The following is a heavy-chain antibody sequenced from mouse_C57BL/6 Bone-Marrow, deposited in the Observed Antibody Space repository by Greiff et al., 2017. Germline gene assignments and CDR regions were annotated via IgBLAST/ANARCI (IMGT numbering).Heavy chain of an antibody. Sequence: QVQLQQPGAELVMPGASVKLSCKASGYTFTSYWMHWVKQRPGQGLEWIGEIDPSVSYTNSNQKFKGKSTLTVDKSSSTAYMQLSSLTSEDSAVYYCARRGGDPAWFAYGGQGTLVTVSA. CDR3: ARRGGDPAWFAY. J-gene: IGHJ3*01. CDR1: GYTFTSYW. V-gene: IGHV1-69*01. CDR2: IDPSVSYT.